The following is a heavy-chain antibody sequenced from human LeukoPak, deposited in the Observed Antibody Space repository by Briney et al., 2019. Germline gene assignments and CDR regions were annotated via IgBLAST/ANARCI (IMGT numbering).Heavy chain of an antibody. J-gene: IGHJ4*02. CDR2: IYTSGST. CDR3: ARGRVGATNSQYYFDY. D-gene: IGHD1-26*01. V-gene: IGHV4-61*02. Sequence: SETLSLTCTVSGGSISSGSYYWSWVRQPAGKGLEWIGRIYTSGSTNYNPSLKSRVTISVDTSKNQFSLKLSSVTAADTAVYYCARGRVGATNSQYYFDYWGQGTLVTVSS. CDR1: GGSISSGSYY.